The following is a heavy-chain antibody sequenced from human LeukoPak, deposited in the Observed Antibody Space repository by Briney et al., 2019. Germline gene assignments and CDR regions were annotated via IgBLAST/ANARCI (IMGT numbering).Heavy chain of an antibody. Sequence: ASVKVSCKASGYSFSDYHINWVRQASGQGPEWMGWINPNNGDTDYAKAFQGRVTMTRDTSISTAYMELSRLRSDDTAVYYCARDGGYPPSSSPHYPGYYYYYMDVWGKGTTVTVSS. CDR1: GYSFSDYH. J-gene: IGHJ6*03. CDR2: INPNNGDT. CDR3: ARDGGYPPSSSPHYPGYYYYYMDV. V-gene: IGHV1-2*02. D-gene: IGHD6-6*01.